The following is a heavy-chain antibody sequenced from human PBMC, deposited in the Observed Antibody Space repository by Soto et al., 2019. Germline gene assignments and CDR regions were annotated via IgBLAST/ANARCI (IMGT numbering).Heavy chain of an antibody. CDR2: IFYRGST. D-gene: IGHD6-19*01. CDR3: ARVWSSGPYYYYYGMDV. J-gene: IGHJ6*02. CDR1: GGSISSGGYY. V-gene: IGHV4-31*03. Sequence: SETLSLTCTVSGGSISSGGYYWSWIRQHPGKGLEWIGYIFYRGSTYYNPSLESRVTISVDTSKNQFSLKLSSVTAADTAVYYCARVWSSGPYYYYYGMDVWGQGTAVTVSS.